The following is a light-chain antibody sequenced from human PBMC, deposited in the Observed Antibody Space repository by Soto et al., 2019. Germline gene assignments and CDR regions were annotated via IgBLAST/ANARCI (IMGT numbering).Light chain of an antibody. CDR2: GNT. V-gene: IGLV1-40*01. CDR3: QSYDSSLSGYV. J-gene: IGLJ1*01. Sequence: QSVLTQPPSVSGAPGQRITISCTGSSSNIGAGYDVHWYQQVPGTAPKLLIHGNTNRPSGVPDRFFGSKSGTSASLAITGLQAEDEADYYCQSYDSSLSGYVFGTGTKVTVL. CDR1: SSNIGAGYD.